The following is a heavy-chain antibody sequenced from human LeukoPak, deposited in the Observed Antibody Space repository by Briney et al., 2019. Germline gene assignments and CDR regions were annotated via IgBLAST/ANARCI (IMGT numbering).Heavy chain of an antibody. CDR3: AKGSPPINCYGSGIPWDV. CDR1: GFTFSSYA. D-gene: IGHD3-10*01. CDR2: IRVSGGRT. V-gene: IGHV3-23*01. J-gene: IGHJ6*02. Sequence: PGGSLRLSCAASGFTFSSYAMSWVRQAPGKGLEWVSAIRVSGGRTYYADSVKGRFTISRDNSKNTLYLQMNSLRAEDTAVYYCAKGSPPINCYGSGIPWDVWGQGTTVTVPS.